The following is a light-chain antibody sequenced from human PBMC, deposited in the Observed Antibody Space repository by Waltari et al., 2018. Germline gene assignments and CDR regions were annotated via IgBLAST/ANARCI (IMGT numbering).Light chain of an antibody. CDR1: NNDVGAYNY. Sequence: QSALTQPASVSGSPGQSIIISCAGTNNDVGAYNYVSWFHHHPGKAPKLIIHDVNKRPSGVSSRFSASKSDNTASLTISGLQAEKEANYYCTSFRSGASWVFGGGTTLTVL. V-gene: IGLV2-14*03. CDR2: DVN. J-gene: IGLJ3*02. CDR3: TSFRSGASWV.